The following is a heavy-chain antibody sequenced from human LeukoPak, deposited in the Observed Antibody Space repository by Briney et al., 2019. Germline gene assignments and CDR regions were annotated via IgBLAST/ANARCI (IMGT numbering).Heavy chain of an antibody. Sequence: SETLSLTCTVSGDSISSSSYYWGWIRQPPGKGLEWIGSIYYSGSTYYNPSLKSRVTISVDTSKNQFSLKLSSVTAADTAVFYCARGFPGSFGDAFDIWGQGTMVTVSS. CDR3: ARGFPGSFGDAFDI. CDR2: IYYSGST. D-gene: IGHD3-10*01. CDR1: GDSISSSSYY. J-gene: IGHJ3*02. V-gene: IGHV4-39*07.